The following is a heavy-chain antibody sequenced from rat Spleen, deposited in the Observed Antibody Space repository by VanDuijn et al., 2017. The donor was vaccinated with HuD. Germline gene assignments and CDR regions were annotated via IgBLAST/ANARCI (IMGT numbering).Heavy chain of an antibody. CDR2: ISTGGGST. CDR1: GFSFSNYG. J-gene: IGHJ1*01. D-gene: IGHD4-4*01. Sequence: EVQLVESGGGLVQPGRSLKLSCAASGFSFSNYGMAWVRQTPTKGLEWVASISTGGGSTYYPDSVKGRFSISRDNAKSTLYPQMDSLRSGDTATYYLAKRGNSVFLNFYFLGPGTMVSVSS. CDR3: AKRGNSVFLNFYF. V-gene: IGHV5S23*01.